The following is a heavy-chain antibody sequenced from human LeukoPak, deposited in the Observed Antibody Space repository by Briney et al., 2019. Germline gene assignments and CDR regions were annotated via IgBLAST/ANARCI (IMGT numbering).Heavy chain of an antibody. J-gene: IGHJ4*02. V-gene: IGHV1-2*02. CDR1: GYTFTGHY. Sequence: ASVKVSCKASGYTFTGHYMHWVRQAPGQGLEWMGWINPNSGDTSYAQKFQGRATMSRDTSISTAYMELSRLTSDDTAVYYCARQAGGYDPRGIGYYFDFWGQGTLVTVSS. D-gene: IGHD5-12*01. CDR3: ARQAGGYDPRGIGYYFDF. CDR2: INPNSGDT.